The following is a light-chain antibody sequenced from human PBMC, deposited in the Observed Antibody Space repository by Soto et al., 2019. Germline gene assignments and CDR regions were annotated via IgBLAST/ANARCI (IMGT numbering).Light chain of an antibody. J-gene: IGKJ4*01. CDR2: GAS. V-gene: IGKV3-15*01. CDR1: QSVSSN. Sequence: EIVMTQSPATLSLSPGQRATLSCRASQSVSSNLAWYQQILGQAPRLLISGASTRATGIPARFTGSGSGTEFTLTISSLQSEDFAVYYCQTYGVSPTFGGGTKVDIK. CDR3: QTYGVSPT.